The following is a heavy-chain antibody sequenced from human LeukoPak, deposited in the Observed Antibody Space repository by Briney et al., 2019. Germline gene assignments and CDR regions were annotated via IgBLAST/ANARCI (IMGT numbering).Heavy chain of an antibody. V-gene: IGHV3-66*01. D-gene: IGHD6-13*01. Sequence: GGSLRLSCAASGFPFNNYAMHWARRAPGKALEWVSVIYSGGSTHYAGSVKGRFTISRDNSKNTVYLQMNSLKAEDTAVYYCARAPYSSSWYFDYWGQGTLVTVSP. CDR3: ARAPYSSSWYFDY. CDR2: IYSGGST. CDR1: GFPFNNYA. J-gene: IGHJ4*02.